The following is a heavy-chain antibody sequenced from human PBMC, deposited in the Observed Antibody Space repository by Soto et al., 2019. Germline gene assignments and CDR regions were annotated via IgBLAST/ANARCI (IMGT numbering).Heavy chain of an antibody. CDR1: GGSISSSSYY. Sequence: SETLSLTCTVSGGSISSSSYYWGWIRQPPGKGLEWIGSIYYSGSTYYNPSLKTRVTISVDTSKNQFSLKLRSVTAADTAVYYCARHDSPYYYDSSGLDPWGQGTLVTVSS. CDR3: ARHDSPYYYDSSGLDP. CDR2: IYYSGST. V-gene: IGHV4-39*01. D-gene: IGHD3-22*01. J-gene: IGHJ5*02.